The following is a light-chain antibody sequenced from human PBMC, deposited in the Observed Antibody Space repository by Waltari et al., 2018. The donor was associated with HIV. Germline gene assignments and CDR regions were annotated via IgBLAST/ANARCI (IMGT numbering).Light chain of an antibody. V-gene: IGLV3-10*01. CDR2: EDT. CDR3: YSTDTSGNHWV. J-gene: IGLJ3*02. Sequence: SYELTQPPSVSVSPGQTARISCSGAALPKKFSYWYQQKSGQAHVLVIYEDTKRPSGIPERFSASSSGTMATLTVSGAQVEDEADYYCYSTDTSGNHWVFGGGTRLTVL. CDR1: ALPKKF.